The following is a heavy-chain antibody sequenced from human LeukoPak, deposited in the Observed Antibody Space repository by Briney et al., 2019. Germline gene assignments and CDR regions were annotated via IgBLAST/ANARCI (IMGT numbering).Heavy chain of an antibody. CDR2: ISGNGYGT. CDR3: ARGIQLSPEYNWFDP. J-gene: IGHJ5*02. CDR1: GFTFSSYA. Sequence: GGSLRLSCAASGFTFSSYAMSWVRQAPGKGLEWVSAISGNGYGTYYADSVKGRFTISRDNSKNTLYLQMNSLRAEDTAVYYCARGIQLSPEYNWFDPWGQGTLVTVSS. D-gene: IGHD1-14*01. V-gene: IGHV3-23*01.